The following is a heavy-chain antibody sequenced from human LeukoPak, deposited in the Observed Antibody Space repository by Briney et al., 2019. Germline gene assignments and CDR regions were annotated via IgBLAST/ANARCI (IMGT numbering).Heavy chain of an antibody. J-gene: IGHJ6*01. D-gene: IGHD6-13*01. CDR1: GFTFSRYA. CDR3: AKDGYSSSWYNPLYYYYGMDV. Sequence: GGSLRLSCAASGFTFSRYAMSWVRQAPGKGLEWVSAISGSGGSTYYADSVKGRFTISRDNSKNTLYLQMNSLRAEDTAVYYCAKDGYSSSWYNPLYYYYGMDVWGQGTTVTVSS. CDR2: ISGSGGST. V-gene: IGHV3-23*01.